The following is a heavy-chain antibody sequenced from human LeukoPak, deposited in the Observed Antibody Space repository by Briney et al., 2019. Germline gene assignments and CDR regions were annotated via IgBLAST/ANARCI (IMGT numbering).Heavy chain of an antibody. D-gene: IGHD6-19*01. J-gene: IGHJ5*02. Sequence: GASVKVSCKASGYTFTSYYMHWVRQAPGQGLEWMGIINPSGGSTSYAQKFQGRVTMTRDTSTSTVYMEPSSLRSEDTAVYYCARGWEPSPDSSGWYRDWFDPWGQGTLVTVSS. CDR1: GYTFTSYY. V-gene: IGHV1-46*01. CDR3: ARGWEPSPDSSGWYRDWFDP. CDR2: INPSGGST.